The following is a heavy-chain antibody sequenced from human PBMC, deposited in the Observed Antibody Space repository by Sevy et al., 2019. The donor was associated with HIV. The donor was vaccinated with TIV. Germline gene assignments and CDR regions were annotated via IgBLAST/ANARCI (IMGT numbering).Heavy chain of an antibody. Sequence: ASVKVSCKASGYTFTGYYMHWVRQAPGQGLEWMGWINPNSGGTNYAQKFQGRVTMTRDTSISTAYMELSRLRSDDTAVYYCARVRGMITFGGVIAANWFDPWGQGTLVTVSS. CDR2: INPNSGGT. CDR1: GYTFTGYY. J-gene: IGHJ5*02. V-gene: IGHV1-2*02. D-gene: IGHD3-16*02. CDR3: ARVRGMITFGGVIAANWFDP.